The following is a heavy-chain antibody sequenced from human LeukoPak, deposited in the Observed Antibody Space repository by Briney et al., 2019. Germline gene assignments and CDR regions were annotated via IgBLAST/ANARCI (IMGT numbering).Heavy chain of an antibody. V-gene: IGHV4-34*01. D-gene: IGHD6-13*01. CDR2: INHSGST. J-gene: IGHJ4*02. Sequence: SETLSLTCAVYGGSFSGYYWSWIRQPPGKGLEWIGEINHSGSTNYNPSLKSRVTMSVDTSKNQFSLKLSSVTAADTAVYYCEIAAAGTGNDYWGQGTLVTVSS. CDR3: EIAAAGTGNDY. CDR1: GGSFSGYY.